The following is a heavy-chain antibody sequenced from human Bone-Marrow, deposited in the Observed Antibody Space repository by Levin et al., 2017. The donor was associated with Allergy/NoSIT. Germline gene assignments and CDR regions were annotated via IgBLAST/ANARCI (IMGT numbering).Heavy chain of an antibody. CDR1: GYTLTELS. V-gene: IGHV1-24*01. CDR2: FDPEDGET. Sequence: PEASVKVSCKVSGYTLTELSMHWVRQAPGKGLEWMGGFDPEDGETIYAQKFQGRVTMTEDTSTDTAYMELSSLRSEDTAVYYCATDPSSGWYDFDYWGQGTLVTVSS. CDR3: ATDPSSGWYDFDY. J-gene: IGHJ4*02. D-gene: IGHD6-19*01.